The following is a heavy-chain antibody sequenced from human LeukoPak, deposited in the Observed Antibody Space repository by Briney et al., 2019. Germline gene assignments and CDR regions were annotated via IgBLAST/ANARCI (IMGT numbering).Heavy chain of an antibody. V-gene: IGHV3-23*01. CDR3: AKDRGGDYGYFGWFDS. CDR1: GFSFSNYA. Sequence: GGSLRLSCAASGFSFSNYAMNWVRLAPGKGLEWVSSISSRGDSIDYADSVKGRFTTSRDKFTNTLYLQMNSLRGDDTAAYYCAKDRGGDYGYFGWFDSWGQGTQVTVSS. CDR2: ISSRGDSI. J-gene: IGHJ5*01. D-gene: IGHD3-22*01.